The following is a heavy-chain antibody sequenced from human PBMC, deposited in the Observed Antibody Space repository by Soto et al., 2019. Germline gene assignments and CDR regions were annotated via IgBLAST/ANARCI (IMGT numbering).Heavy chain of an antibody. J-gene: IGHJ4*02. CDR2: ISGSGGST. Sequence: GGSLRLSCVASGFTFSTYAMTWIRQAPGKGLEWVSAISGSGGSTYYADSVKGRFTISRDNSKNTLYLQMNSLRAEDTAVYYCAKDRSYYDSSGYYPFDYWGQGTLVTVSS. CDR1: GFTFSTYA. D-gene: IGHD3-22*01. CDR3: AKDRSYYDSSGYYPFDY. V-gene: IGHV3-23*01.